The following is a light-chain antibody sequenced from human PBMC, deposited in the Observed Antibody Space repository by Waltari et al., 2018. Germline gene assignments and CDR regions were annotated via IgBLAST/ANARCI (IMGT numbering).Light chain of an antibody. J-gene: IGLJ3*02. V-gene: IGLV1-47*01. CDR1: SSNIGRNN. Sequence: QSVLTQPPSASGTPGQTGTTSCNGSSSNIGRNNVYWYQQFPGTAPKLLIYKNNQQPSGVPDRFSDSKSGTSASLAINGLRSEDEADYYCAAWDDSLSGLVLGGGTKVTVL. CDR3: AAWDDSLSGLV. CDR2: KNN.